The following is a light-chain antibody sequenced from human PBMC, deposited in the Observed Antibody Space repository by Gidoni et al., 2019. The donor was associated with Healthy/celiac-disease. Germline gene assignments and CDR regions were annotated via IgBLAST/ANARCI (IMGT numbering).Light chain of an antibody. J-gene: IGLJ3*02. CDR1: SGSIASNY. Sequence: NFILTQPHSVSASPGMTVTISGTGSSGSIASNYVQWYQQRPGSAPTTVIYEDNQRPSGVPDRFSGSIDSSSNSASLTISGLKTEDEADYYCQSYDSSNHWVFGGGTKLTVL. CDR3: QSYDSSNHWV. CDR2: EDN. V-gene: IGLV6-57*02.